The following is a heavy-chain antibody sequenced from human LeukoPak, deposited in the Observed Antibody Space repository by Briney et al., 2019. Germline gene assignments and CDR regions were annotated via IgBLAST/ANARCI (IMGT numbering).Heavy chain of an antibody. J-gene: IGHJ4*02. CDR2: IRYDGSNK. D-gene: IGHD2-15*01. CDR1: GFTFSSYG. V-gene: IGHV3-30*02. CDR3: AKEPWCSGGSCYLFVY. Sequence: GGSLRLSCAASGFTFSSYGMHWVRQAPGKGLEWVAFIRYDGSNKYYRDSVRGRVKISRDNSKTTLYLQMNSVRGEDTAVYYCAKEPWCSGGSCYLFVYWGQGDLVTVSS.